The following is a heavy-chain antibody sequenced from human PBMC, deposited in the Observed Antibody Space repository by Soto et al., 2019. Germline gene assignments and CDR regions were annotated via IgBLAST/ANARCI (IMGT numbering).Heavy chain of an antibody. CDR3: ARDRIVVVPAAPVSMDV. D-gene: IGHD2-2*01. Sequence: GGSLRLSCAASGFTFSSYGMHWVRQAPGKGLEWVAVIWYDGSNKYYADSVKGRFTISRGNSKNTLYLQMNSLRAEDTAVYYCARDRIVVVPAAPVSMDVWGQGTTVTVSS. J-gene: IGHJ6*02. CDR1: GFTFSSYG. V-gene: IGHV3-33*01. CDR2: IWYDGSNK.